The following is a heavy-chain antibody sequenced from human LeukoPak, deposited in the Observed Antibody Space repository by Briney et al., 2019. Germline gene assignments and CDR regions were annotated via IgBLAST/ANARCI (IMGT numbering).Heavy chain of an antibody. CDR2: INPNSGGT. D-gene: IGHD3-9*01. CDR3: ARMYYDILTGYLAFDI. Sequence: ASVKVSCKASGYTFTGYYMHWVRQAPGQGLEWMGWINPNSGGTNYAQKFQGRVTMTRDTSISTAYMELSRLRSDDTAVYYCARMYYDILTGYLAFDIWGQGTMVTVSS. J-gene: IGHJ3*02. CDR1: GYTFTGYY. V-gene: IGHV1-2*02.